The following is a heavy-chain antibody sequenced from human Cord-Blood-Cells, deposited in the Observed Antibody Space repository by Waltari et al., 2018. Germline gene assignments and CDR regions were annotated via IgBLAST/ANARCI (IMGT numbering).Heavy chain of an antibody. D-gene: IGHD2-2*01. Sequence: QVQLQQWGAGLLKPSETLSLTCAVYGGSFSGYYWSWSRQPPGKGLEWIGEINHSGSTNYNPSLKSRVTISVDTSKNQFSLKLSSVTAADTAVYYCASGVVVVPAATSRSWYFDLWGRGTLVTVSS. CDR2: INHSGST. V-gene: IGHV4-34*01. CDR1: GGSFSGYY. J-gene: IGHJ2*01. CDR3: ASGVVVVPAATSRSWYFDL.